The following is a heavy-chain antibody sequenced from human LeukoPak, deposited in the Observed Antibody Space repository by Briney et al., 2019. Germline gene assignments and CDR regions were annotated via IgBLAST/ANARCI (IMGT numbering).Heavy chain of an antibody. Sequence: PGGSLRLSCAASGSTFSGFAMTWVRQAPGKGLEWVSAINDRGGNTYYADSVKGRFTISRDNSQNTLFLQMNSLRAEDTAVYYCAKHHYYDSSGRTYYFDYWGQGTLVTVSS. CDR3: AKHHYYDSSGRTYYFDY. D-gene: IGHD3-22*01. V-gene: IGHV3-23*01. J-gene: IGHJ4*02. CDR1: GSTFSGFA. CDR2: INDRGGNT.